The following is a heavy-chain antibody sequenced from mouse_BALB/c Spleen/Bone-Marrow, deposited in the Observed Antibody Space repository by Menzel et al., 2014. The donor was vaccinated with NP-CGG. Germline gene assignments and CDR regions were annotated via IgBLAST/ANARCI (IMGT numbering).Heavy chain of an antibody. D-gene: IGHD1-1*01. Sequence: QVQLPQSGAELARPGASVKLSCKASAYTFTSYWMQWVKQRPGQGLEWIGAIYPGDGDTRYTQKFKGKATLTADKSSSTAYMQLSSLASEDSAVYYCARGYYYGSTYGWYFDVWGAGTTVPVSS. J-gene: IGHJ1*01. V-gene: IGHV1-87*01. CDR1: AYTFTSYW. CDR3: ARGYYYGSTYGWYFDV. CDR2: IYPGDGDT.